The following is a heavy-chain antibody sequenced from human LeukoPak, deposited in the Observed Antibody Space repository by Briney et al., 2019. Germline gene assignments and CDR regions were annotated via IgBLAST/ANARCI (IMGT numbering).Heavy chain of an antibody. CDR2: INRSGST. CDR3: SRVGSSGYLDY. Sequence: SETLSLTCAVYGGSLSGYYWSWVRQAPGKGLEWIGEINHKGLEWIGEINRSGSTNYNPSLKSRVTISGDTSKNWFSLRLTSVTAADTAVYYSSRVGSSGYLDYWGQGTLVTVSS. J-gene: IGHJ4*02. V-gene: IGHV4-34*01. CDR1: GGSLSGYY. D-gene: IGHD3-22*01.